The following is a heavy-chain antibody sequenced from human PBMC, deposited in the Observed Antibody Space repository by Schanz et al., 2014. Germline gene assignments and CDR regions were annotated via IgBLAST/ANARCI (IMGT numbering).Heavy chain of an antibody. V-gene: IGHV3-30*18. CDR1: GFIFSSYG. Sequence: QVQLVESGGGVVQPGRSLRLSCAASGFIFSSYGLHWVRQAPGKGLEWVAAMSYDGSIKYYGDSVKGRFTISRDNSKNTLYLHMNTLRSEDTAVYYCAKDSTHIDIVLVPTAIDYWGQGTLVTGSS. CDR2: MSYDGSIK. CDR3: AKDSTHIDIVLVPTAIDY. D-gene: IGHD2-2*01. J-gene: IGHJ4*02.